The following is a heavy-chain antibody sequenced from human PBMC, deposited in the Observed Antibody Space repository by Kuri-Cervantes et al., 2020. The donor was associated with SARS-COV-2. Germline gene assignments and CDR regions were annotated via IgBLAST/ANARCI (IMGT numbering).Heavy chain of an antibody. CDR3: ARDVSPPIDTIFAVVINYFDY. D-gene: IGHD3-3*01. Sequence: ASVKVSCKASGYTFTGYYMHWVRQAPGQGLEWMGWINPDSGGTKYAQKFQGRVTMTRDTSIRTAYMELSSLRSDDTAVYYCARDVSPPIDTIFAVVINYFDYWGRGTLVTVSS. CDR1: GYTFTGYY. J-gene: IGHJ4*02. V-gene: IGHV1-2*02. CDR2: INPDSGGT.